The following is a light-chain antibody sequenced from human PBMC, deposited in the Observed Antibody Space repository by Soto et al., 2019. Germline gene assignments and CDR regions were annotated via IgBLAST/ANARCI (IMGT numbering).Light chain of an antibody. V-gene: IGLV2-14*01. CDR1: SSDVGGYNY. CDR2: EVS. CDR3: NSYTSNTAYV. Sequence: QSVLTQPASVSGSPGQSITISCTGTSSDVGGYNYVSWYQLHPGKAPKLIIYEVSNRPSGVSNRFSGSKSGNTASLTISGLQAEDEADYYCNSYTSNTAYVFGTGTKLTVL. J-gene: IGLJ1*01.